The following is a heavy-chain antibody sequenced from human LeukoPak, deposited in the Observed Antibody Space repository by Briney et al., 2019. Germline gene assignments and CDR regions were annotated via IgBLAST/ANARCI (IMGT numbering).Heavy chain of an antibody. V-gene: IGHV1-69*06. J-gene: IGHJ6*03. CDR3: ARGGSYPYYYYYMDV. D-gene: IGHD1-26*01. CDR1: GGTFSSYA. CDR2: IIPIFGTA. Sequence: ASVKVSCKASGGTFSSYAISWVRQAPGQGLEWMGGIIPIFGTANYAQKFQGRVTITADKSTSTAYMELSSLRSEDTAVYYCARGGSYPYYYYYMDVWGKGTTVTVSS.